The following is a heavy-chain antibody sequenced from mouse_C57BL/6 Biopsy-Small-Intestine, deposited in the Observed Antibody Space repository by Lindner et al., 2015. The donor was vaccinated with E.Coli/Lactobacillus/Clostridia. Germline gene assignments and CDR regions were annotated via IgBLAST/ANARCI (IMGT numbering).Heavy chain of an antibody. J-gene: IGHJ4*01. CDR1: GYSFSSYG. D-gene: IGHD1-3*01. CDR2: INAGKDNT. Sequence: SVKVSCKASGYSFSSYGMRLGAPGPGQRLEWMGWINAGKDNTKYSQNLQGRITISTDTSASTIYMELSSLRSEDTAIYYCAREKWSNWGQGTLVTVSS. V-gene: IGHV1-66*01. CDR3: AREKWSN.